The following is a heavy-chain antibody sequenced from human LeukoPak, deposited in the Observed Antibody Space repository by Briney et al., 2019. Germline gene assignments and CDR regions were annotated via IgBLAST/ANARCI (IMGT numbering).Heavy chain of an antibody. J-gene: IGHJ3*02. Sequence: GASVKVSCKASGYTFTSYGISWVRQAPGQGLEWMGGIIPIFGTTNYAQKFQGRVTITADKSTSTAYMELSSLRSEDTAVYYCARDHMGQLVWFGESAFDIWGQGTMVTVSS. V-gene: IGHV1-69*06. CDR2: IIPIFGTT. CDR1: GYTFTSYG. CDR3: ARDHMGQLVWFGESAFDI. D-gene: IGHD3-10*01.